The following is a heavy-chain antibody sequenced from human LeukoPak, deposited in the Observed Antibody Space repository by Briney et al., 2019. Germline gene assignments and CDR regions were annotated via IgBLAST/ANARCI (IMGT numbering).Heavy chain of an antibody. Sequence: GGSLRLSCAASGFTFSSYAMSWVRQAPGKGLEWVSAISGSGGSTYYADSVKGRFTISRDNSKNTLYLQMNNLRAEDTAVYYCAKGGPSGANKSQHLKSWGQGTLVTVSS. CDR1: GFTFSSYA. J-gene: IGHJ4*02. V-gene: IGHV3-23*01. D-gene: IGHD1-26*01. CDR2: ISGSGGST. CDR3: AKGGPSGANKSQHLKS.